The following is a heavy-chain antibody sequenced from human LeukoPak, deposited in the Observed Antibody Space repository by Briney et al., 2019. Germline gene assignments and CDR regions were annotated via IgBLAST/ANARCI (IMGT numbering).Heavy chain of an antibody. CDR1: GYSFTSYW. CDR3: ARTNWPHYYYYGMDV. V-gene: IGHV5-51*01. J-gene: IGHJ6*02. Sequence: GESLKISCKGSGYSFTSYWIGWVRQMPGKGLEWMGIIYPGDSDTRYSPSFQGQVTISADKSISTAYLQWSSLKASDTAMYYCARTNWPHYYYYGMDVWGQGTTVTVSS. D-gene: IGHD1-1*01. CDR2: IYPGDSDT.